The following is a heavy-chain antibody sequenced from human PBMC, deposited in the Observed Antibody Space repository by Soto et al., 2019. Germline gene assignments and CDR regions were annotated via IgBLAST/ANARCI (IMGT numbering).Heavy chain of an antibody. J-gene: IGHJ4*02. D-gene: IGHD6-19*01. CDR1: GYTFTSYY. CDR2: INPSGGST. CDR3: ARDSSGWANDY. Sequence: GASVKVSCKASGYTFTSYYMHWVRQAPGQGLEWMGIINPSGGSTSYAQKSQGRVTMTRDTSTSTVYMELCSLSSEDTAVYSCARDSSGWANDYWGQGTLVTAPQ. V-gene: IGHV1-46*03.